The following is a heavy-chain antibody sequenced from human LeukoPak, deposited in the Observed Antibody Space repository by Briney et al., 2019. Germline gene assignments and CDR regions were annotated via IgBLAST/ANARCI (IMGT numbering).Heavy chain of an antibody. Sequence: GGSLRLSCAASGFTFSTYAMSWVRQAPGRGLEWVSIISGRDGYTHYADAVKGRSTISRDNSKNTLYLQMNSLRAEDTAVYYCARDQLTGGYNYGYGTFDILGQGTMVTVSS. CDR2: ISGRDGYT. CDR3: ARDQLTGGYNYGYGTFDI. D-gene: IGHD5-18*01. J-gene: IGHJ3*02. CDR1: GFTFSTYA. V-gene: IGHV3-23*01.